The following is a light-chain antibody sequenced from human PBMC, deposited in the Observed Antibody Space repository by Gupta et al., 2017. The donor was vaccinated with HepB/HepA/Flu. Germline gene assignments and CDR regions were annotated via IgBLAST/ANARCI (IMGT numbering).Light chain of an antibody. V-gene: IGKV3-20*01. Sequence: EIVLTQSPGNLALSPGERVTLFCRGSQGVSYNYLAWYQQKPGQAPRLLIFGASSRLTGIPDSFSGSGSGEDFTLTISRLEPEDSAVYYCQHYGNSVSCTFGGGTKVEI. J-gene: IGKJ4*01. CDR3: QHYGNSVSCT. CDR1: QGVSYNY. CDR2: GAS.